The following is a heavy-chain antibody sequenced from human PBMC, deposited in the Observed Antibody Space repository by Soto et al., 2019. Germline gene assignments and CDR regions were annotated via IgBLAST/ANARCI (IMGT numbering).Heavy chain of an antibody. J-gene: IGHJ6*02. D-gene: IGHD2-15*01. CDR1: GLSFRAYY. CDR2: INHSGST. CDR3: AGVVVVAVWYYYGMDV. V-gene: IGHV4-34*01. Sequence: PHTLSLTCALHGLSFRAYYWSRIRQAPGKGLEWIGEINHSGSTYYNPSLKSRVTISVDTSQNQFSLKLSSVTAADTAVYYCAGVVVVAVWYYYGMDVWGQGTTVTVSS.